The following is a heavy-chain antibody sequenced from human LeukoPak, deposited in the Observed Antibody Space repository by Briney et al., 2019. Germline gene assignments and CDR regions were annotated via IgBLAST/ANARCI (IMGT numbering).Heavy chain of an antibody. J-gene: IGHJ6*03. Sequence: SVKVSCKASGYTFTIYDINWVRQATGQGLEWMGGIIPIFGTANYAQKFQGRVTITADKSTSTAYMELSSLRSEDTAVYYCARAGAPYYYGSGSYLGYYYYYMDVWGKGTTVTVSS. D-gene: IGHD3-10*01. V-gene: IGHV1-69*06. CDR1: GYTFTIYD. CDR3: ARAGAPYYYGSGSYLGYYYYYMDV. CDR2: IIPIFGTA.